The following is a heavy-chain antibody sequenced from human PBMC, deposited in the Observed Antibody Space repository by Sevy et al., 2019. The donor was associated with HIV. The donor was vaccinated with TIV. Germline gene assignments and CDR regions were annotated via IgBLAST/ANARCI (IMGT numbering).Heavy chain of an antibody. CDR3: ARRGYCSGGSCYSHLYYYYGMDV. J-gene: IGHJ6*02. CDR2: IYYSGST. D-gene: IGHD2-15*01. CDR1: GGSISSSSYY. Sequence: SEILSLTCTVSGGSISSSSYYWGWIRQPPGKGLEWIGSIYYSGSTYYNPSLKSRVTISVDTSKNQFSLKLSSVTAADTAVYYCARRGYCSGGSCYSHLYYYYGMDVWGQWTTVTVSS. V-gene: IGHV4-39*01.